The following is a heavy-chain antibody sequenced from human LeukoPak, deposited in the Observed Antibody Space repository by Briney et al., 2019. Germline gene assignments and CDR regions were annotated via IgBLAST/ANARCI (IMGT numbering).Heavy chain of an antibody. CDR3: GRDPDYGDPY. Sequence: GGSLRLSCSTSGFSFSDSYMSWFRLSPEKGLEWIAYITSSGTTTEYADSVKGRFTISRVNAKNSLYLQMNSLRPEDTAVYYCGRDPDYGDPYWGQGTLVTVSS. V-gene: IGHV3-11*01. J-gene: IGHJ4*02. CDR1: GFSFSDSY. CDR2: ITSSGTTT. D-gene: IGHD4/OR15-4a*01.